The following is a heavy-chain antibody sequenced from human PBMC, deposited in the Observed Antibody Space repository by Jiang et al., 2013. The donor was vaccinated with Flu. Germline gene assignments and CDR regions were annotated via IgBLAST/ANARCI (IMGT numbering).Heavy chain of an antibody. Sequence: SYALNWVRQAPGQGLEWMGRVIPILGITNYAQKFQGRVSISADKSTSTAYMELSSLTSEDTAVYYCARGTAASSGSYFGYWGQGTLVTVSS. CDR3: ARGTAASSGSYFGY. D-gene: IGHD1-26*01. CDR1: SYA. J-gene: IGHJ4*02. V-gene: IGHV1-69*04. CDR2: VIPILGIT.